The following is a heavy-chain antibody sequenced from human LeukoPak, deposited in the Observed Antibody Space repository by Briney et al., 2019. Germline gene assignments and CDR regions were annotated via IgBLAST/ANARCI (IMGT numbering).Heavy chain of an antibody. V-gene: IGHV3-21*01. Sequence: GGSLRLSCAASGFTLSSYWMSWVRQAPGKGLEWVSSISSSSSYIYYADSVKGRFTISRDNAKNSLYLQMNSLRAEDTAVYYCARDPSYCSSTSCYNPFDYWGQGTLVTVSS. CDR3: ARDPSYCSSTSCYNPFDY. CDR1: GFTLSSYW. CDR2: ISSSSSYI. D-gene: IGHD2-2*02. J-gene: IGHJ4*02.